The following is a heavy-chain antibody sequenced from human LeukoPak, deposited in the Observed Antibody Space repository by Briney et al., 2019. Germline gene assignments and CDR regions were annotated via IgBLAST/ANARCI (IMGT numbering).Heavy chain of an antibody. CDR1: GFTFSSFS. J-gene: IGHJ4*02. CDR2: ISSSDRTI. D-gene: IGHD2-21*02. Sequence: PGGSLRLSCAASGFTFSSFSMNWVRQAPGKGLEWVSYISSSDRTIYYADSVQGRFTISTNNAKNSLFLQMNSLRAEDTAVYCWARDLGDFLFDYWGQGTLVTVSS. CDR3: ARDLGDFLFDY. V-gene: IGHV3-48*01.